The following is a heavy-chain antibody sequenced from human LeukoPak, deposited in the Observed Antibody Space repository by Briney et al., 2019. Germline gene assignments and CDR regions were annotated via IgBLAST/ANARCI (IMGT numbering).Heavy chain of an antibody. V-gene: IGHV3-48*01. J-gene: IGHJ6*03. Sequence: GESLRLSCAPSGITFSNYSMNWVRQAPGKGLEWVSYISSSGRTIYYADSVKGRFTISRDNAKNSLYLQMNSLRAEDTAVYYCTRGSGYSYGYRPPFYYYMDVWGKGTTVTVS. CDR1: GITFSNYS. CDR3: TRGSGYSYGYRPPFYYYMDV. D-gene: IGHD5-18*01. CDR2: ISSSGRTI.